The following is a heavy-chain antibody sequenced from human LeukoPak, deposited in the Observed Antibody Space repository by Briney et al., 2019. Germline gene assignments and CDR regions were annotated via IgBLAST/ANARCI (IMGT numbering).Heavy chain of an antibody. Sequence: ASVKVSCKASGYTFTSYGISWLRQAPGQGLEWMGWISAYNGNTNYAQKLQGRVTITTDTSTSTAYMELRSLRSDDTAVYYCARITYDFWSGYYMPDDPWGQGTLVTVSS. CDR2: ISAYNGNT. V-gene: IGHV1-18*01. CDR1: GYTFTSYG. D-gene: IGHD3-3*01. J-gene: IGHJ5*02. CDR3: ARITYDFWSGYYMPDDP.